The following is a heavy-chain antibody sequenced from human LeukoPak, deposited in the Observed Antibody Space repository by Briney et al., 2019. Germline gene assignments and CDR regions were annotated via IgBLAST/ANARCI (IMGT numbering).Heavy chain of an antibody. CDR2: ISSSSSYI. J-gene: IGHJ5*02. CDR3: ARDRGDFWSGYYPPNWFDP. CDR1: GFTFSSYS. D-gene: IGHD3-3*01. V-gene: IGHV3-21*01. Sequence: GGSLRLSCAASGFTFSSYSMNWVRQAPGKGLEWVSSISSSSSYIYYADSVKGRFTISRDNAKNSLYLQMDSLRAEDTAVYYCARDRGDFWSGYYPPNWFDPWGQGTLVTVSS.